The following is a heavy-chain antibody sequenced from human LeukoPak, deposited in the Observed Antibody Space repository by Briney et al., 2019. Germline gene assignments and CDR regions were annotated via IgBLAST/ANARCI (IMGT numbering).Heavy chain of an antibody. CDR1: GGTFSSSA. CDR3: ARGGRRDGYNPFDY. D-gene: IGHD5-24*01. J-gene: IGHJ4*02. CDR2: IIPMFGAA. Sequence: GASVKVSCKASGGTFSSSAITWVRQAPGQGLEWMGGIIPMFGAADFAQKFQGRVTITTDASTTTAYMELSSLRSEDTAVYFCARGGRRDGYNPFDYWGQGTLLIVSS. V-gene: IGHV1-69*05.